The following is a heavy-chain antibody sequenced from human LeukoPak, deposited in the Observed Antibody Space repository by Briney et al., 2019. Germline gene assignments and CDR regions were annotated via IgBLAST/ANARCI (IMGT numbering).Heavy chain of an antibody. J-gene: IGHJ5*02. CDR1: GGSFSGYY. D-gene: IGHD3-10*01. CDR3: ARGGKITMVRGVIGVWFDP. Sequence: SETLSLTCAVYGGSFSGYYWSWIRQPPGKGLEWIGEINHSGSTNYNPSLKSRVTISVDTSKNQFSLRLSSVTAADTAVYYCARGGKITMVRGVIGVWFDPWGQGTLVTVSS. CDR2: INHSGST. V-gene: IGHV4-34*01.